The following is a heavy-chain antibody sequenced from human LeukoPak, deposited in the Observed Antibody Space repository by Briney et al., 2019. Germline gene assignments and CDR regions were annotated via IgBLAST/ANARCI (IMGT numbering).Heavy chain of an antibody. D-gene: IGHD4-17*01. CDR1: GYTFTSYG. CDR3: ARASGDRFDY. Sequence: ASEKVCCKASGYTFTSYGISWVRQAPGQGIEWMGWISAYNGNTNYAQKLQGRVTMTTDTSTSTAYMELRSLRSDDTAVYYCARASGDRFDYWGQGTLVTVSS. J-gene: IGHJ4*02. V-gene: IGHV1-18*01. CDR2: ISAYNGNT.